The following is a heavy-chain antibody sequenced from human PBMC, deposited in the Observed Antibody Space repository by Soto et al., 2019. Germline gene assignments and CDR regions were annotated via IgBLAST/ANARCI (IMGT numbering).Heavy chain of an antibody. Sequence: QVQLVESGGGVVQPGRSLRLSCAASGFTFSSYGMHWVRQAPGKGLEWVAVISYDGSNKYYADSVKGRFTISRDNXKNTLYLQMNSLRAEDTAVYYCAKDDSSGYYYFDYWGQGTLVTVSS. CDR3: AKDDSSGYYYFDY. V-gene: IGHV3-30*18. J-gene: IGHJ4*02. CDR1: GFTFSSYG. D-gene: IGHD3-22*01. CDR2: ISYDGSNK.